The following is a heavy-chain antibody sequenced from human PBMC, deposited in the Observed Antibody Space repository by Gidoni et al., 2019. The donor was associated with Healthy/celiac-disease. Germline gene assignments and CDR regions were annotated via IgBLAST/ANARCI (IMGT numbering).Heavy chain of an antibody. CDR3: AKDWDMMGYGSSALIDY. D-gene: IGHD3-22*01. V-gene: IGHV3-23*01. Sequence: EVQLLESGGGLVQPGGSLRLSCSASGFTFSSYAMSWVRQAPGKGLEWVSAISGSGGSTYYADSVKGRFTISRDNSKNTLYLQMNSLRAEDTAVYYCAKDWDMMGYGSSALIDYWGQGTLVTVSS. CDR1: GFTFSSYA. CDR2: ISGSGGST. J-gene: IGHJ4*02.